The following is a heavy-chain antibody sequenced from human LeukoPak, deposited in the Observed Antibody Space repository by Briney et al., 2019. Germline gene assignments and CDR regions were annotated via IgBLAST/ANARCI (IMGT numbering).Heavy chain of an antibody. CDR2: IYYSGST. CDR3: ARHKGGSGARDY. Sequence: SETLSLTCTVSGGSISSYYWSWIRQPPGKGLEWIGYIYYSGSTNYNPSLKSRVTISVDTSKNQFSLKLSSVTAADTAVYYCARHKGGSGARDYWGQGTLVTVSS. CDR1: GGSISSYY. D-gene: IGHD3-16*01. V-gene: IGHV4-59*08. J-gene: IGHJ4*02.